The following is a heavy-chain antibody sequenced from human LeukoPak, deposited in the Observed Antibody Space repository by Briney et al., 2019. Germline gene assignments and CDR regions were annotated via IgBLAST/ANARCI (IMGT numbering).Heavy chain of an antibody. V-gene: IGHV4-39*01. Sequence: SETLSLTCTVSGGSISSSLYHWGWIRQSPGKNLEWLGSIYYTGTTHYNPSLKSRVTISVDTSKNQFSLNLSSVTAADTAVYYCARHFFDWFRMKWFDPWGQGTLVTVSS. CDR2: IYYTGTT. J-gene: IGHJ5*02. D-gene: IGHD3-9*01. CDR3: ARHFFDWFRMKWFDP. CDR1: GGSISSSLYH.